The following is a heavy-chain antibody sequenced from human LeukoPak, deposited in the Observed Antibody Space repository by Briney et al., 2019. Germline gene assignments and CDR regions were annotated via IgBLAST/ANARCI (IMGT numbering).Heavy chain of an antibody. CDR1: GYTFTSYD. V-gene: IGHV1-8*01. CDR2: MNPNSGNT. CDR3: ARGGDYYGSGKGFDP. Sequence: ASVKVSCKASGYTFTSYDINWVRQATGQGLEWMGWMNPNSGNTGYAQKFQGRVTITRNTSISTANMELSSLRSEDTAVYYCARGGDYYGSGKGFDPWGQGTLVTVSS. J-gene: IGHJ5*02. D-gene: IGHD3-10*01.